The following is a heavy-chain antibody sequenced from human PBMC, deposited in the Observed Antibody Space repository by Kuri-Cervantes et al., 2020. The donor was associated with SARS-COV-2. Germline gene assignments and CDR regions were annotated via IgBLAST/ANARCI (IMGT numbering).Heavy chain of an antibody. CDR1: GGSISSSSYY. V-gene: IGHV4-39*02. J-gene: IGHJ4*02. CDR3: ARDASSMLLEWSLDY. CDR2: TYYSGST. D-gene: IGHD3-3*01. Sequence: GSLRLSCTVSGGSISSSSYYWGWIRQPPGKGLEWIGSTYYSGSTYYNPSLKSRVTISVDTSKNQFSLKLSSVTAADTAVYYCARDASSMLLEWSLDYWGQGTLVTVSS.